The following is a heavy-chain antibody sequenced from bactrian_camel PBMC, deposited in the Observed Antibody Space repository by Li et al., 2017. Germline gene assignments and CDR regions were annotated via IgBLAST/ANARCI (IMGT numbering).Heavy chain of an antibody. V-gene: IGHV3S9*01. D-gene: IGHD4*01. J-gene: IGHJ4*01. Sequence: QVQLVESGGGLVQPGGSLRLSCAVSGFTVSTKTMAWVRQAPGKGLEWISSLDRDTTYSGDSVKGRFTNSRDNAKNTVYLQLNSLKTEDMAMYYCVKGGPVYIDYAVAFAYWGQGTQVTVS. CDR2: LDRDTT. CDR1: GFTVSTKT. CDR3: VKGGPVYIDYAVAFAY.